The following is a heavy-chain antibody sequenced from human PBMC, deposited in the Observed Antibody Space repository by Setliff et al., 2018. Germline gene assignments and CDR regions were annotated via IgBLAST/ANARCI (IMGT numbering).Heavy chain of an antibody. CDR1: RFTFSSYW. Sequence: GGSLRLSCAASRFTFSSYWMYWVRQAPGKGLVWVSRINRDGSYTVYADSVKGRFTISRDNAKNSLYLQMNSLRAEDTAVYYCARGGYYYYYYMDVWGKGTTVTVSS. D-gene: IGHD3-10*01. J-gene: IGHJ6*03. V-gene: IGHV3-74*01. CDR2: INRDGSYT. CDR3: ARGGYYYYYYMDV.